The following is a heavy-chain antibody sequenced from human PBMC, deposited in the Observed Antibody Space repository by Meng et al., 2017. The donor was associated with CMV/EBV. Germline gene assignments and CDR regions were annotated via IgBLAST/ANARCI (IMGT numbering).Heavy chain of an antibody. J-gene: IGHJ4*02. Sequence: GESLKISCAASGFTFSSYSMNWVRQAPGKGLEWVSSISSSSSYIYYADSVKGRFTISRDNAKNSLYLQMNSLRAEDTAVYYCARAIGAVIKIERLSLYYFDYWGQGTLVTVSS. CDR3: ARAIGAVIKIERLSLYYFDY. CDR1: GFTFSSYS. D-gene: IGHD3-3*01. V-gene: IGHV3-21*01. CDR2: ISSSSSYI.